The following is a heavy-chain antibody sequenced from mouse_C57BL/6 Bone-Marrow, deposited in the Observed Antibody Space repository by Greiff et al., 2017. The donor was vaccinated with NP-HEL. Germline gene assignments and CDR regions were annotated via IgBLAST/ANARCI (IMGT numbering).Heavy chain of an antibody. Sequence: VQLKESGGDLVKPGGSLKLSCAASGFTFSSYGMSWVRQTPDKRLEWVATISSGGSYTYYPDSVKGRFTISRDNAKNTLYLQMSSLKSEDTAMYYCARLHDYDWYFDVWGTGTTVTVSS. CDR1: GFTFSSYG. CDR3: ARLHDYDWYFDV. CDR2: ISSGGSYT. J-gene: IGHJ1*03. V-gene: IGHV5-6*01. D-gene: IGHD2-4*01.